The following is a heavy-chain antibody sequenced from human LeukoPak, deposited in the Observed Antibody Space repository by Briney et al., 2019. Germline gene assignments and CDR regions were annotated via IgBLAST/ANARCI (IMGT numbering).Heavy chain of an antibody. V-gene: IGHV1-69*13. CDR1: GGTFSSYA. CDR2: IIPTFGTA. Sequence: SVKVSCKASGGTFSSYAISWVRQAPGQGLEWMGGIIPTFGTANYAQKFQGRVTITADESTSTAYMELSSLRSEDTAVYYCARNLGSSSGFDYWGQGTLVTVSS. CDR3: ARNLGSSSGFDY. D-gene: IGHD6-6*01. J-gene: IGHJ4*02.